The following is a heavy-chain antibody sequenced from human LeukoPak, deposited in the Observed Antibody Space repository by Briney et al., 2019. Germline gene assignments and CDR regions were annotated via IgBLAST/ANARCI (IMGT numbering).Heavy chain of an antibody. CDR1: GFSFSSYN. V-gene: IGHV3-21*01. CDR3: ARDYLGFGESGFDY. D-gene: IGHD3-10*01. J-gene: IGHJ4*02. CDR2: ISSRSNYI. Sequence: GGSLRLSCAASGFSFSSYNMNWVRQAPGKGLEWVASISSRSNYIYYADSLKGRFTVSRDNARNSLFLQMTSLRAEDTAVYYCARDYLGFGESGFDYWGQGTLVIVSS.